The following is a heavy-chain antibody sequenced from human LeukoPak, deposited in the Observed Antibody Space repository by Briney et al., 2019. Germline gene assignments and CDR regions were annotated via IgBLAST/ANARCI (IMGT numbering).Heavy chain of an antibody. CDR2: IGGSGGST. J-gene: IGHJ4*02. V-gene: IGHV3-23*01. Sequence: GGSLRLSCAASGFTFSSYAMSWVRQAPGKGLEWVSAIGGSGGSTYYADSVKGRFTISRDNSKNTLYLQMNSLRAEDTAVYYCAKVSRWGTVTDFDYWGQGTLVTVSS. D-gene: IGHD4-11*01. CDR3: AKVSRWGTVTDFDY. CDR1: GFTFSSYA.